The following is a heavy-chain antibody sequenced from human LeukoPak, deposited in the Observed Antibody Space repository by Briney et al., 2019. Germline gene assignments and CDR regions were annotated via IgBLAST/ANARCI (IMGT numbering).Heavy chain of an antibody. Sequence: SQTLSLTCTVSGGSISSGGYYWSWIRQPPGKGLEWIGYIYHSGSTYYNPSLKSRVTISVDTSKNQFSLKLSSVTAADTAVYYCARLDIVVVPAAIRDWGQGTLVTVSS. CDR1: GGSISSGGYY. V-gene: IGHV4-30-2*03. D-gene: IGHD2-2*02. CDR3: ARLDIVVVPAAIRD. J-gene: IGHJ4*02. CDR2: IYHSGST.